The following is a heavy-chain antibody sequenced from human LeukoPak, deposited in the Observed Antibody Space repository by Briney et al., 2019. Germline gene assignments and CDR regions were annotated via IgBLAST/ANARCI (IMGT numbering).Heavy chain of an antibody. D-gene: IGHD5-18*01. J-gene: IGHJ3*02. V-gene: IGHV1-18*01. CDR1: GYTFTSYG. Sequence: GASVKVSCKASGYTFTSYGISWVRQAPGQGLEWMGWISAYNGNTNYAQKLQGRVTMTTDTSTSTAYMELRSLRSDDTAVYYCARDDRGYSYGLLNDAFDIWGQGTMVTVSS. CDR2: ISAYNGNT. CDR3: ARDDRGYSYGLLNDAFDI.